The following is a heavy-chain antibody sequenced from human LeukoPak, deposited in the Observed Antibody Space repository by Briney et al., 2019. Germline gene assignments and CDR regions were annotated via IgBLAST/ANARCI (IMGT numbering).Heavy chain of an antibody. V-gene: IGHV4-59*08. Sequence: SETLSLTCTVSGGSISSYYWSWIRQPPGKGLEWIGYIYYSGSTNYNPSLKSRVTISVDTSKNQFSLKLSSVTAADTAVYYCARQVGAGYCSSTSCYWEYYYYYYMDVWGKGTTVTVSS. D-gene: IGHD2-2*03. CDR1: GGSISSYY. CDR3: ARQVGAGYCSSTSCYWEYYYYYYMDV. J-gene: IGHJ6*03. CDR2: IYYSGST.